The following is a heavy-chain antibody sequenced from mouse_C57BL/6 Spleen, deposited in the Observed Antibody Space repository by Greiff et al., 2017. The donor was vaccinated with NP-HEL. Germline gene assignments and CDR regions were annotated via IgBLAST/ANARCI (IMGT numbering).Heavy chain of an antibody. J-gene: IGHJ1*03. CDR3: ARGGLDYNGSSSYFDV. V-gene: IGHV1-80*01. CDR1: GYAFSSYW. Sequence: QVQLKQSGAELVKPGASVKISCKASGYAFSSYWMNWVKQRPGKGLEWIGQIYPGDGDTNYNGKFKGKATLTADKSSSTAYMQLSSLTSEDSAVYFGARGGLDYNGSSSYFDVWGTGTTVTVSS. CDR2: IYPGDGDT. D-gene: IGHD1-1*01.